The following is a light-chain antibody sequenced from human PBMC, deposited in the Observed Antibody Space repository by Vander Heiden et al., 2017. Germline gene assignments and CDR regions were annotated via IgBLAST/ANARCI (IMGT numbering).Light chain of an antibody. CDR3: QQPRKWPWT. J-gene: IGKJ1*01. CDR2: HAS. V-gene: IGKV3-11*01. CDR1: QVVSSS. Sequence: ESVFTHSPATLSLSPGARSTLSCSASQVVSSSLAWYHQTPAPAPRLLSYHASNRSTGIPARFIGSGSGTDFTLTIRRLEPDDFAVYYCQQPRKWPWTFGQGTKVEIK.